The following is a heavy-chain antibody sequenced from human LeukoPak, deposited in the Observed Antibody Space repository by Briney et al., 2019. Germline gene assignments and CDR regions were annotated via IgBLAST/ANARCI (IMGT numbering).Heavy chain of an antibody. D-gene: IGHD3-9*01. CDR2: IYYSGST. CDR1: GGSISSSNYY. V-gene: IGHV4-39*01. Sequence: SETLSLTCTVSGGSISSSNYYWVWIRQPPGKGLEWVGSIYYSGSTYYNPSLKSRVTISVDTSKNQFSLKLSSVTAADTAVYYCALRYFDRDYWGQGTLVTVSS. J-gene: IGHJ4*02. CDR3: ALRYFDRDY.